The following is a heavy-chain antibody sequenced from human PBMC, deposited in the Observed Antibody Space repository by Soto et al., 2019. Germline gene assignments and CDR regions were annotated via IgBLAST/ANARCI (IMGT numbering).Heavy chain of an antibody. J-gene: IGHJ4*02. CDR1: GGSISSSSYY. D-gene: IGHD2-15*01. V-gene: IGHV4-39*01. Sequence: QLQLQESDPGLVKPSETLSLTCTVTGGSISSSSYYWGWIRQPPGKGLEWIGSIYYSGSTYYNPSLKSRVTTSVDTSKKQFSLKLSSVTAADTAVYYCARHTPAISISDHWGQGTLVTVSS. CDR2: IYYSGST. CDR3: ARHTPAISISDH.